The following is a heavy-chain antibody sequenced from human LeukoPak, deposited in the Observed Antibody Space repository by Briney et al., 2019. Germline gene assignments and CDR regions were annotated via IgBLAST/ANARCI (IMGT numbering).Heavy chain of an antibody. D-gene: IGHD2-2*01. V-gene: IGHV4-30-4*08. Sequence: SQTLSLTCTVSGGSISSGDYYWRWIRQPPGRGLEWIGYIYYSGSTYYNPSLKSRVTISVDTSKNPFSLKLSSVTAADTAVYYCARTPLGSDIVVVPAADYWGQGTLVTVSS. J-gene: IGHJ4*02. CDR3: ARTPLGSDIVVVPAADY. CDR1: GGSISSGDYY. CDR2: IYYSGST.